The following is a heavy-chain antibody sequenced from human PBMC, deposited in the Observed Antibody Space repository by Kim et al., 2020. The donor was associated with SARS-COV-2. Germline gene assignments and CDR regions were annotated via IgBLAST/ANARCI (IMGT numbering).Heavy chain of an antibody. CDR2: IYYSGST. CDR3: ARHKGNTIFGVVIIDAFDS. CDR1: GGSISSSSYY. J-gene: IGHJ3*02. V-gene: IGHV4-39*01. Sequence: SETLSLTCTVSGGSISSSSYYWGWIRQPPGKGLEWIGSIYYSGSTYYNPSLKSRVTISVDTSKNQFSLKLSSVTAADTAVYYCARHKGNTIFGVVIIDAFDSWGQGTMVTVSS. D-gene: IGHD3-3*01.